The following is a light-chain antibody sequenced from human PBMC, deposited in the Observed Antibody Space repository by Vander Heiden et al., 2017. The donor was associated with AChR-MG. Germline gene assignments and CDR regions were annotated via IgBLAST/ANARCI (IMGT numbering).Light chain of an antibody. Sequence: QSVLTQPPSVSGAPGQRVPISCTGSSSNIGAGYDVHWYRQVPGTAPKLHIYGNGNRPSGVPGRFSGSKSGTSASLAITGLQAEDEADYYCHSYDSSLRGSVFGGGTKLTVL. CDR2: GNG. V-gene: IGLV1-40*01. CDR3: HSYDSSLRGSV. CDR1: SSNIGAGYD. J-gene: IGLJ2*01.